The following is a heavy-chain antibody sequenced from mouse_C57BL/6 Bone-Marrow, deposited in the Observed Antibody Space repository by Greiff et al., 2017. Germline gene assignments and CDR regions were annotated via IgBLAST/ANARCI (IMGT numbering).Heavy chain of an antibody. CDR3: ERSGGLRRRGFPY. J-gene: IGHJ3*01. V-gene: IGHV1-64*01. D-gene: IGHD2-4*01. Sequence: VQLQQPGDELVKPGASVKLSCKASGYTFTSYWMHWVKQRPGQGLEWIGMIHPNSGSTNYNEKFKSKATLTVDKSSSTAYLQLSSLTSEDSAVYYCERSGGLRRRGFPYWGQGTLAIFSA. CDR1: GYTFTSYW. CDR2: IHPNSGST.